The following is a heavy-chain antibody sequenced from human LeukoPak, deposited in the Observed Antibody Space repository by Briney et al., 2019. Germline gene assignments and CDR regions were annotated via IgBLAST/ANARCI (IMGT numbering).Heavy chain of an antibody. J-gene: IGHJ5*02. Sequence: SETLSLTCTVSGGSISSYYWSWIRQPPGKGLEWIGYIYYSGSTNYNPSLKSRVTISVDTSKNQFSLKLSSVTAADTAVYYCARDQGIVGATDWFDPWGQGTLSPSPQ. CDR2: IYYSGST. CDR3: ARDQGIVGATDWFDP. CDR1: GGSISSYY. D-gene: IGHD1-26*01. V-gene: IGHV4-59*01.